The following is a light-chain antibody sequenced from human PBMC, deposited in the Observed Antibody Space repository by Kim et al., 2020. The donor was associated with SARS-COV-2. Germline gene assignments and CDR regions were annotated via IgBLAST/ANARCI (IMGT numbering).Light chain of an antibody. CDR3: QSYDSSLSGSV. CDR1: TSNTGAGFD. J-gene: IGLJ2*01. CDR2: VNS. V-gene: IGLV1-40*01. Sequence: RVTITCRRSTSNTGAGFDVHWYQQLPGTAPKPLIYVNSNRPTGVPDRFSGSKSGASASLAITGLQAEDEADYFCQSYDSSLSGSVFGGGTQLTVL.